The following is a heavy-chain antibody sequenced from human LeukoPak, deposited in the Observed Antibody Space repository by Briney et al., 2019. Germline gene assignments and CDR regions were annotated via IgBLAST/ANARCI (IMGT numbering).Heavy chain of an antibody. V-gene: IGHV1-46*01. J-gene: IGHJ4*02. CDR1: GYTFTSNY. Sequence: ASVKVSCKASGYTFTSNYIHWVRQAPGQGLEWMGMIYPRDGSTSYAQKFQGRVTVTRDTSTSTVHMELSGLRSEDTAVYYCARDQEGFDYWGQGTLITVSS. CDR2: IYPRDGST. CDR3: ARDQEGFDY.